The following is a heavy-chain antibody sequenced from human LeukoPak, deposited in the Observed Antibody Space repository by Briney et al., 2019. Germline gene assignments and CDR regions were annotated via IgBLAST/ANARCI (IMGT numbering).Heavy chain of an antibody. J-gene: IGHJ4*02. CDR1: GYTFTSYY. Sequence: ASVKVSCKASGYTFTSYYMHWVRQAPGQGLEWMGIINPSGGSTSYAQKFQGRVTMTRDTSTSTVYMELSSLRSEDTAVYYCASTLVAAAPFDYWGQGALVTVSS. V-gene: IGHV1-46*01. CDR2: INPSGGST. CDR3: ASTLVAAAPFDY. D-gene: IGHD2-15*01.